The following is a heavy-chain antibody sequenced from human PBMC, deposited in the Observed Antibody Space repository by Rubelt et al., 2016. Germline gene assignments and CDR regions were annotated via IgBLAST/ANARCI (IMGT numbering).Heavy chain of an antibody. CDR1: GYTFTSYY. J-gene: IGHJ5*02. D-gene: IGHD2-15*01. CDR2: INPSGGST. Sequence: VKVSCKASGYTFTSYYMHWVRQAPGQGLEWMGIINPSGGSTSYAQKFQGRVTMTRDTSTSTVYMELSSLRSEDTAVYYCATVERYCSGGSCYSGDWCDPWGQGTLVTVSS. V-gene: IGHV1-46*01. CDR3: ATVERYCSGGSCYSGDWCDP.